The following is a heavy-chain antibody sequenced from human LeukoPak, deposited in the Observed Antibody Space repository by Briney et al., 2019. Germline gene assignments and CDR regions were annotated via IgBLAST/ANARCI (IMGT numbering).Heavy chain of an antibody. CDR1: GFTFDDYA. CDR3: AKATSRLWFGELSGLGP. V-gene: IGHV3-9*01. Sequence: GGSLRLSCAASGFTFDDYAMHWVRQAPGKGLEWVSGISWNSGSIGYADSVKGRFTISRDNARNSLYLQMNSLRAEDTALYYCAKATSRLWFGELSGLGPWGQGTLVTVSS. CDR2: ISWNSGSI. D-gene: IGHD3-10*01. J-gene: IGHJ5*02.